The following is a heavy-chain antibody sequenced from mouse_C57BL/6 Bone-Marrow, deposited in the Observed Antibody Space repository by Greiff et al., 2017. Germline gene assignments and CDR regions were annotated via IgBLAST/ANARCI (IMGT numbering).Heavy chain of an antibody. CDR1: GYTFTSYW. V-gene: IGHV1-53*01. Sequence: QVHVKQPGTELVKPGASVKLSCKASGYTFTSYWMHWVKQRPGQGLEWIGNINPSNGGTNYNEKFKSKATLTVDKSSSTAYMQLSSLTSEDSAVYYCATLYGNPWYFDVWGTGTTVTVSS. D-gene: IGHD2-1*01. J-gene: IGHJ1*03. CDR2: INPSNGGT. CDR3: ATLYGNPWYFDV.